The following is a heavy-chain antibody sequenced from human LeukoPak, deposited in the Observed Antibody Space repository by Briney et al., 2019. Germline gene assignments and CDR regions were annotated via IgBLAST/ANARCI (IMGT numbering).Heavy chain of an antibody. D-gene: IGHD6-19*01. Sequence: SETLSLTCTVSGGSISSYYWSWIRQPPGKGLEWIGFINYSGSTNQNPSLKSRVTMSVDTSKNQFSLRLSSVTAADTAVYYCARDLYGSGWYGSYYYYGMDVWGQGTTVTVSS. J-gene: IGHJ6*02. CDR2: INYSGST. V-gene: IGHV4-59*12. CDR3: ARDLYGSGWYGSYYYYGMDV. CDR1: GGSISSYY.